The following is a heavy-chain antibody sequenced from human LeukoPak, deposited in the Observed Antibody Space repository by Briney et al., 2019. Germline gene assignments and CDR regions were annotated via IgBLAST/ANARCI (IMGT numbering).Heavy chain of an antibody. D-gene: IGHD5-18*01. CDR2: INSDGSST. CDR1: GFTFSSYW. Sequence: GGSLRLSCAASGFTFSSYWMHWVRQAPGKGLVWVSRINSDGSSTSYADSVKGRFTISRDNAKNTLYLQMNSLRAGDTAVYYCARGGYSYGYLAASPAEADYWGQGTLVTVSS. CDR3: ARGGYSYGYLAASPAEADY. V-gene: IGHV3-74*01. J-gene: IGHJ4*02.